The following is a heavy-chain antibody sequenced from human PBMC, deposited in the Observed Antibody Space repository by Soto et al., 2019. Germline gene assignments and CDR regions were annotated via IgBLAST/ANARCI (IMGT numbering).Heavy chain of an antibody. V-gene: IGHV3-66*01. CDR3: AREQTDHWSIYYYYMDV. Sequence: SLRLSCAASGFTVSSNYMSWVRQAPGKGLEWVSVIYSGGSTYYADSVKGRFTISRDNSKNTLYLQMNSLRAEDTAVYYCAREQTDHWSIYYYYMDVWGKGTTVTVSS. CDR1: GFTVSSNY. D-gene: IGHD1-1*01. J-gene: IGHJ6*03. CDR2: IYSGGST.